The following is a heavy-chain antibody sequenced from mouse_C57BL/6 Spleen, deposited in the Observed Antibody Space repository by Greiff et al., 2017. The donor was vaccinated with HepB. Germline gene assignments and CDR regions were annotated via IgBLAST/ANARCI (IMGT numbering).Heavy chain of an antibody. D-gene: IGHD2-4*01. V-gene: IGHV1-9*01. Sequence: LEWFGEILPGSGSTNYNAKFKGKATFTADTSSNTAYMQLSSLTTEDSAIYYCARSPYDYDPAWFAYWGQGTLVTVSA. J-gene: IGHJ3*01. CDR2: ILPGSGST. CDR3: ARSPYDYDPAWFAY.